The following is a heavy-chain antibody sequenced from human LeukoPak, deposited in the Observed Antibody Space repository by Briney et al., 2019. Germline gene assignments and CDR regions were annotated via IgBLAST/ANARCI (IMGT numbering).Heavy chain of an antibody. Sequence: HPGGSLRLSCAASGFTFSNYVMSWVRQAPGKGLEWVSSSGSTIYYADSVKGRFTISRDNAKNSLYLQMNSLRAEDTAVYYCAELGITMIGGVWGKGTTVTISS. CDR2: SSGSTI. D-gene: IGHD3-10*02. V-gene: IGHV3-48*03. CDR3: AELGITMIGGV. CDR1: GFTFSNYV. J-gene: IGHJ6*04.